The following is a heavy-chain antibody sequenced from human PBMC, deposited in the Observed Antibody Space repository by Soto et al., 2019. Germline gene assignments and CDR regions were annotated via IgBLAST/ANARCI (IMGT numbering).Heavy chain of an antibody. J-gene: IGHJ4*02. D-gene: IGHD2-15*01. V-gene: IGHV4-31*03. CDR2: IYYSGST. Sequence: QVQLQESGPGLVKPSQTLSLTCTVSGGSISSGGYYWSWIRQHPGKGLEWIGYIYYSGSTYYNPSLKSRVTISIDTSKNQFSLKLSSVTAADTAVYYCARGRCSGGSCYPGEYYFDYWGQGTLVTLSS. CDR3: ARGRCSGGSCYPGEYYFDY. CDR1: GGSISSGGYY.